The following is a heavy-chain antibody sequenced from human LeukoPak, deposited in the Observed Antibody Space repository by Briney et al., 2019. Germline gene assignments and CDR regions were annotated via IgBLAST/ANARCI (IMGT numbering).Heavy chain of an antibody. D-gene: IGHD3-3*01. CDR3: ARHGTIFGVVQTIDY. Sequence: GESLKISCKGSGYSFTSYWISWVRQMPGKGLEWMGIIYPGDSDTRYSPSFQGQVTISADKSISTAYLQWSSLKASDTAMYYCARHGTIFGVVQTIDYWGQGTLLTVSS. CDR1: GYSFTSYW. J-gene: IGHJ4*02. CDR2: IYPGDSDT. V-gene: IGHV5-51*01.